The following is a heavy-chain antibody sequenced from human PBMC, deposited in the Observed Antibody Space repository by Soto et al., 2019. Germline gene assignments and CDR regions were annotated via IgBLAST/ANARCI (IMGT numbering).Heavy chain of an antibody. CDR2: TYHRSKWYN. Sequence: SQTLSLTCAISGDSVSSNSAAWNWIRQSPSRGLEWLGRTYHRSKWYNDYAVSVKSRITINPDTSKNQFSLQLNSVTPEDTAVYYCARAPYYDFWSGYTLPPGAFDIWGQGTMVTVSS. J-gene: IGHJ3*02. CDR1: GDSVSSNSAA. V-gene: IGHV6-1*01. D-gene: IGHD3-3*01. CDR3: ARAPYYDFWSGYTLPPGAFDI.